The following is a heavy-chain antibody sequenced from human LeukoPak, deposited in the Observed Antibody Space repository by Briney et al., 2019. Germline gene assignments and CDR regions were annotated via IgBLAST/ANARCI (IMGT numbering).Heavy chain of an antibody. CDR2: IKQDGSEK. D-gene: IGHD3-16*01. CDR3: ARSARGDEGAYYYMDH. Sequence: GGSLRLSCAATGFTFSNYWMSWVRQAPGKGLEWVANIKQDGSEKSYVDSVKGRFAVSRDNAFNSLFLQVNSLRVEDTAVYYCARSARGDEGAYYYMDHWGQGTLVTVSS. V-gene: IGHV3-7*01. J-gene: IGHJ4*02. CDR1: GFTFSNYW.